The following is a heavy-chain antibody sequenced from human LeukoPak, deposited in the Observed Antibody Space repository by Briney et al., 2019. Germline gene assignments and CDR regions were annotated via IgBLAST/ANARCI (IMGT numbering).Heavy chain of an antibody. D-gene: IGHD2-2*01. CDR1: GFTFSSYA. CDR3: ARDMGYIVVVPAATTFDY. CDR2: ISYDGSNK. Sequence: GGSLRLSCAASGFTFSSYAMHWVRQAPGKGLEWVAVISYDGSNKYYADSVKGRFTISRDNSKNTLYLQMNSLRAEDTAVYYCARDMGYIVVVPAATTFDYWGQGTLVTVSS. V-gene: IGHV3-30-3*01. J-gene: IGHJ4*02.